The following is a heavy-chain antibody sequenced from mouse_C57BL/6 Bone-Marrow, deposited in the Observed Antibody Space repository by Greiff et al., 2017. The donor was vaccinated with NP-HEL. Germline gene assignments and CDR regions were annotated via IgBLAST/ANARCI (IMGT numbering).Heavy chain of an antibody. D-gene: IGHD2-4*01. J-gene: IGHJ4*01. CDR3: ARAVYYDYDVDAMDY. V-gene: IGHV3-6*01. CDR1: GYSITSGYY. CDR2: ISYDGSN. Sequence: EVQLQESGPGLVKPSQSLSLTCSVTGYSITSGYYWNWIRQFPGNKLEWMGYISYDGSNNYNPSLKNRISITRDTSKNQFFLKLNSVTTEDTATYYCARAVYYDYDVDAMDYWGQGTSVTVSS.